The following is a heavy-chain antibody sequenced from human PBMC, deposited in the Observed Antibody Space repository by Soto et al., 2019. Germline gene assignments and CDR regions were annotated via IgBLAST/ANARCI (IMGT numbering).Heavy chain of an antibody. J-gene: IGHJ6*02. CDR1: GGTFSSYA. CDR2: IIPIFGTA. D-gene: IGHD2-2*01. CDR3: AREQDIVVVPAAPGYYYYGMDV. Sequence: SVKVSCKASGGTFSSYAISWVRQAPGQGLEWMGGIIPIFGTANYAQKFQGRVTITADESTSTAYMELSSLRSEDTAVYYCAREQDIVVVPAAPGYYYYGMDVWGQGTTVTVSS. V-gene: IGHV1-69*13.